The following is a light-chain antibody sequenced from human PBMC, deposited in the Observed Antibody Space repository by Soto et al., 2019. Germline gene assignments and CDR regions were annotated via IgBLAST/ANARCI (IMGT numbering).Light chain of an antibody. V-gene: IGKV1-39*01. CDR3: QQSYSTPLT. CDR2: AAS. CDR1: QSISSY. Sequence: DIQMTQSPSSLPASVGDRVTITCRASQSISSYLNWYQQKPGKAPKLLIYAASSLQSGVPSRFSGSGSGTDFTLTISSLQPEDSATYYCQQSYSTPLTFGGGTKVEIK. J-gene: IGKJ4*01.